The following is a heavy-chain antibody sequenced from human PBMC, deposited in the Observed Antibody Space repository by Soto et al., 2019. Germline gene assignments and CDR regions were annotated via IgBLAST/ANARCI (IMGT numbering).Heavy chain of an antibody. V-gene: IGHV4-39*01. Sequence: QLQLQESGPGLVKPSETLSLTCTVSGGSISSSSYYWGWIRQPPGKGLEWIGSIYYSGSTYYNPSLKSRVTISVDTSKNQFSLKLSSVTAADTAVYYCAGHYDSSGSGHPGWLYFDYWGQGTLVTVSS. D-gene: IGHD3-22*01. CDR3: AGHYDSSGSGHPGWLYFDY. J-gene: IGHJ4*02. CDR1: GGSISSSSYY. CDR2: IYYSGST.